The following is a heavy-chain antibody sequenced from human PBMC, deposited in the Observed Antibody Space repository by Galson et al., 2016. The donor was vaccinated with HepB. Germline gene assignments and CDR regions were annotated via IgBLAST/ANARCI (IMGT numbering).Heavy chain of an antibody. CDR3: MDLGSAQNFD. CDR1: GFTFRNAY. V-gene: IGHV3-15*01. CDR2: IKSKSEGETT. Sequence: SLRLSCATSGFTFRNAYMDWVRQAPGRGLEWVGRIKSKSEGETTDYASPVKGRFIISRDDSRNTLYLQMNSLETEDTGVYYCMDLGSAQNFDWGQGTLVTVSS. D-gene: IGHD2-15*01. J-gene: IGHJ4*02.